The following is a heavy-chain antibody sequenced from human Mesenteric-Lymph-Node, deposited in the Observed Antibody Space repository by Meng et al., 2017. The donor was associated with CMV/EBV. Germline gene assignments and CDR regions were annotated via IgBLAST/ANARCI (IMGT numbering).Heavy chain of an antibody. CDR3: ARSRPTYSSGWSNYFDY. Sequence: SIRSGGYYWGWIRQHPGEGLEWIEYIYCSGSTYYNPSLKSQVTISVDTSKNQFSLKLSPVTAADTAVYYCARSRPTYSSGWSNYFDYWGQGTLVTVSS. CDR1: SIRSGGYY. D-gene: IGHD6-19*01. J-gene: IGHJ4*02. CDR2: IYCSGST. V-gene: IGHV4-31*01.